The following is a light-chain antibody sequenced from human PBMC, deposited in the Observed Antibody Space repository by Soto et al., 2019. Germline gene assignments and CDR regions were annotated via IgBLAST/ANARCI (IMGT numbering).Light chain of an antibody. CDR2: KAS. CDR1: QSISSW. J-gene: IGKJ1*01. CDR3: QQYNSYSRT. Sequence: DIQMTQSPSTLSASVGDRVTITCRASQSISSWLAWYQQKPGKAHKLLIYKASSLESGVPSRFSGSGSGTEFTLTISSLQPDDFATYYCQQYNSYSRTFGQVTKVEIK. V-gene: IGKV1-5*03.